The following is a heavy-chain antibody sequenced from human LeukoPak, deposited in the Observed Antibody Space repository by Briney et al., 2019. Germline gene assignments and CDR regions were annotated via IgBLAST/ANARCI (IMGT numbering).Heavy chain of an antibody. CDR1: GFTFSSYW. J-gene: IGHJ4*02. CDR2: INSDGSST. V-gene: IGHV3-74*01. Sequence: GGSLRLSCAASGFTFSSYWMHWVRQAPGKGLVWVSRINSDGSSTSYADSVKGRFTISRDNSKNTLYLQMNSLRAEDTAVYYCAKDYAPSGYSLTMQYYFDYWGQGTLVTVSS. D-gene: IGHD5-18*01. CDR3: AKDYAPSGYSLTMQYYFDY.